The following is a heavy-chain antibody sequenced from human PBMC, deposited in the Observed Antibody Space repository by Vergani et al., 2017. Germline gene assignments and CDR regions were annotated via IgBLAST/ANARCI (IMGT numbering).Heavy chain of an antibody. V-gene: IGHV4-38-2*02. CDR2: TYHSGST. CDR3: ASNKQGIAVAEYYFDY. J-gene: IGHJ4*02. Sequence: QVQLQESGPGLVKPSETLSLTCTVSGYSISSGYYWGWIRQPPGTGLEWIGSTYHSGSTYSNPSLKSRVTISVDTSKHHFSLKLSSVTAADTAVYYCASNKQGIAVAEYYFDYWGQGTLVTVSS. CDR1: GYSISSGYY. D-gene: IGHD6-19*01.